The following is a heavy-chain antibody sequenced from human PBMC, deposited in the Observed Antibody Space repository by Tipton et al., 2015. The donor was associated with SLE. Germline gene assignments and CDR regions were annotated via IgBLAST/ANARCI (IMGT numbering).Heavy chain of an antibody. CDR3: ARRYEGDNWFDP. CDR2: IYYSGST. D-gene: IGHD1-14*01. V-gene: IGHV4-59*11. Sequence: TLSLTCTVSGGSISSHYWSWIRQPPGKGLEWIGYIYYSGSTNYNPSLKTRVTISVDTSKNQFSLKLSSVTAADTAVYYCARRYEGDNWFDPWGQGTLVTVSS. CDR1: GGSISSHY. J-gene: IGHJ5*02.